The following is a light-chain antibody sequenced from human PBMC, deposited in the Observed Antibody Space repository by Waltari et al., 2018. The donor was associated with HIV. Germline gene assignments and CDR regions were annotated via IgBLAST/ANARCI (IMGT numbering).Light chain of an antibody. CDR1: SSDVGTYNY. CDR2: EVT. J-gene: IGLJ2*01. CDR3: SSYAGSNNVV. Sequence: QSALTQPPSASGSAGQSVSISCTGTSSDVGTYNYVSWYRQHPGKAPKLMVYEVTKLPPGVPDRFSGPKSGNTASLTVSGLQAEDEADYYCSSYAGSNNVVFGGGTKLTVL. V-gene: IGLV2-8*01.